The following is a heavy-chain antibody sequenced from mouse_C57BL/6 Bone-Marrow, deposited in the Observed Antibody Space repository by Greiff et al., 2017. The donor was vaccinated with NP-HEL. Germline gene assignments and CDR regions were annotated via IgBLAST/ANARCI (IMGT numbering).Heavy chain of an antibody. Sequence: EVMLVESGGGLVQPGGSMKLSCVASGFTFSNYWMNWVRQSPEKGLEWVAQIRLKSDNYATHYAESVKGRFTISRDDSKSSVYLQMNNLRAEDTGIYYCTRGTTVVPGRFDYWGQGTTLTVSS. CDR3: TRGTTVVPGRFDY. D-gene: IGHD1-1*01. V-gene: IGHV6-3*01. CDR2: IRLKSDNYAT. J-gene: IGHJ2*01. CDR1: GFTFSNYW.